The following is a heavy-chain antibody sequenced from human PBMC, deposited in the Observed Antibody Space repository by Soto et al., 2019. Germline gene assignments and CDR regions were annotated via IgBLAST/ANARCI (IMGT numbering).Heavy chain of an antibody. CDR1: GGSFSGYY. V-gene: IGHV4-34*01. D-gene: IGHD2-2*02. J-gene: IGHJ5*02. CDR2: INHSGST. CDR3: VRGGGRLGYCSSTSCFTRWFDP. Sequence: SETLSLTCAVYGGSFSGYYWSWIRQPPGKGLEWIGEINHSGSTNYNPSLKSRVTISVDTSKNQFSLKLSSVTAADTAVYYCVRGGGRLGYCSSTSCFTRWFDPWGQGTLVTVS.